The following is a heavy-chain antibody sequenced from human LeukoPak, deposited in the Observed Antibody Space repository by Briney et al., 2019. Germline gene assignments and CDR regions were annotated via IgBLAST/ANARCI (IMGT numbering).Heavy chain of an antibody. CDR1: GYTFTGYY. CDR2: INPNSGGA. D-gene: IGHD2-8*01. Sequence: ASVKVSCKASGYTFTGYYIHWVRQAPGQGLEWKGRINPNSGGADYAQKFQGRGSMTRDTSISTAYMELSSLRSDDTAVYYCARRSRLDSSCLYYGAFAGRGHETMVTVS. J-gene: IGHJ3*01. V-gene: IGHV1-2*06. CDR3: ARRSRLDSSCLYYGAFAG.